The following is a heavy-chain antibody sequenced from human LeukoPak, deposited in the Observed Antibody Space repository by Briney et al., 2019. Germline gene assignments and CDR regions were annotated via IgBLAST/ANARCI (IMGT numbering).Heavy chain of an antibody. V-gene: IGHV3-23*01. CDR1: GFTFSSHV. D-gene: IGHD4-23*01. CDR2: IRESGAST. CDR3: AKARGGGNSIYFDY. Sequence: GGSLRPSCAASGFTFSSHVISSGRQGRGGGLWWVSAIRESGASTYYADSAKGRFTISRDNSKNTLSLQMNSLRAEDTAIYFCAKARGGGNSIYFDYWGQGTLVTVSS. J-gene: IGHJ4*02.